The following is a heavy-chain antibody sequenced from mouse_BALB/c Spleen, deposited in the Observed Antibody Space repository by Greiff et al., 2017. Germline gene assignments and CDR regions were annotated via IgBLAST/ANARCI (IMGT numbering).Heavy chain of an antibody. D-gene: IGHD1-1*01. Sequence: EVQLQQSGAELVKPGASVKLSCTASGFNIKDTYMHWVKQRPEQGLEWIGRIDPANGNTKYDPKFQGKATITADTSSNTAYLQLSSLTSEDTAVYYCALSYYYGSSQAWFAYWGQGTLVTVSA. V-gene: IGHV14-3*02. J-gene: IGHJ3*01. CDR2: IDPANGNT. CDR1: GFNIKDTY. CDR3: ALSYYYGSSQAWFAY.